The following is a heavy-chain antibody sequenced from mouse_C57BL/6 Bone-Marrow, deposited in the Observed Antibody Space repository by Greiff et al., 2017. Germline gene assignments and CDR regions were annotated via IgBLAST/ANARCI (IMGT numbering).Heavy chain of an antibody. CDR3: ARDYGYDAGFAY. CDR1: GYTFTSYW. CDR2: IDPSDSYT. V-gene: IGHV1-59*01. Sequence: QVQLQQPGAELVRPGTSVTLSCKASGYTFTSYWMHWVKQRPGQGLEWIGVIDPSDSYTNYNQKFKGKATLTVDTSSSTSYMQLSSLTSEDSAVYYCARDYGYDAGFAYWGQGTLVTVSA. J-gene: IGHJ3*01. D-gene: IGHD2-2*01.